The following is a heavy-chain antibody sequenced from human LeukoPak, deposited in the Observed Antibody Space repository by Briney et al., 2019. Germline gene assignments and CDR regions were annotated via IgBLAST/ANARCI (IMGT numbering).Heavy chain of an antibody. D-gene: IGHD3-22*01. Sequence: GASVKVSCKASGYTFTSYGISWVRQAPGQGLEWMGWISAYNGNTNYAQKLQGRVTMTTDTSTSTAYMELRSLRSDDTAVYYCARGKSGGYYPFYFDYWGQGTLVTVSS. CDR2: ISAYNGNT. CDR3: ARGKSGGYYPFYFDY. J-gene: IGHJ4*02. V-gene: IGHV1-18*01. CDR1: GYTFTSYG.